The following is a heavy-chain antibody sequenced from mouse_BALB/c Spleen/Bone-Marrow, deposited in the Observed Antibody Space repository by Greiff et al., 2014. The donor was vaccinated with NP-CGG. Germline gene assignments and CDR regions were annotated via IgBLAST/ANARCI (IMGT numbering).Heavy chain of an antibody. Sequence: QVQLQQSGAELVKPGASVKLSCKTSGYTFTSYWIQWVKQRPGQGLGWIGEIFPGTGTTYYNEKFKDKATLTIDTSSSTAYMQLSSLTSEDSAVYFCARKGISTVIATAYYFDYWGQGSTLTVSP. CDR3: ARKGISTVIATAYYFDY. CDR1: GYTFTSYW. D-gene: IGHD2-4*01. CDR2: IFPGTGTT. J-gene: IGHJ2*01. V-gene: IGHV1S132*01.